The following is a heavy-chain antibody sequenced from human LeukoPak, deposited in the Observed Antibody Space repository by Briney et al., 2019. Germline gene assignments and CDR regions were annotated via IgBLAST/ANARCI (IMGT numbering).Heavy chain of an antibody. J-gene: IGHJ4*02. CDR2: IGSNGGIT. Sequence: GGSLRLSCSASGFTFSTYAMHWVRQAPGTGLEYVSAIGSNGGITYYADSVKGRFTISRDNSKNTLYLQMNSLRAEDTAVYYCANWYYYDSSGYPRYRGYWGQGTLVTVSS. CDR3: ANWYYYDSSGYPRYRGY. V-gene: IGHV3-64*04. CDR1: GFTFSTYA. D-gene: IGHD3-22*01.